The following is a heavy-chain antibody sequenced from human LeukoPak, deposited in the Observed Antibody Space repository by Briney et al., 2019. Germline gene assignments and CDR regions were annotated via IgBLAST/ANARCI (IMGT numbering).Heavy chain of an antibody. CDR2: IFHSGST. CDR3: ARANSYLGMGYYYMDV. Sequence: SETLSLTCTVSGYSISSGYYWGWIRQPPGKGLEWIGNIFHSGSTYYNPSLKSRVTISVDTSKNHFSLKLSSVTAADTAVYYCARANSYLGMGYYYMDVWGKGTTVTVSS. J-gene: IGHJ6*03. CDR1: GYSISSGYY. V-gene: IGHV4-38-2*02. D-gene: IGHD5-18*01.